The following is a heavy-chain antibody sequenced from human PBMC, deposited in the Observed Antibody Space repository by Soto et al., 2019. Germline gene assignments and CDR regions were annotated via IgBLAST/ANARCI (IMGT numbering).Heavy chain of an antibody. CDR2: SIPIPGTA. CDR1: GGTFGSYA. V-gene: IGHV1-69*01. D-gene: IGHD2-2*01. J-gene: IGHJ6*02. Sequence: QVQLVQSGAEVKKPGSSVKVSCKASGGTFGSYAISWVRQAPGQGLEWMGGSIPIPGTANYAQKCQGRVTIAADEYTSTAYMELSSLRSEDTAVYYCARSQGSSTSLEIYYYYYYGMDVWGQGTTVTVSS. CDR3: ARSQGSSTSLEIYYYYYYGMDV.